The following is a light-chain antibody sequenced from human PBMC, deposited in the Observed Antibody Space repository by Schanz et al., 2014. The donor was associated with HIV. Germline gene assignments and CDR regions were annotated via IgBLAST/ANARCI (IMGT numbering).Light chain of an antibody. J-gene: IGKJ1*01. Sequence: EIVMTQSPVTLSLSPGERATLSCRASQSVSSSYLAWYQQKVGQAPRLLMYDASSRATGFPDRFRGSGSGTDFTLTISRLEPEDFAVYYCQQYGSPPWTFGQGTKVEV. CDR2: DAS. V-gene: IGKV3-20*01. CDR1: QSVSSSY. CDR3: QQYGSPPWT.